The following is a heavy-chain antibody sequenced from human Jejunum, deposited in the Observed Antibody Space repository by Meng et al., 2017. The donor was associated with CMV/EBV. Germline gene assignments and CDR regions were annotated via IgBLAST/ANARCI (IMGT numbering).Heavy chain of an antibody. D-gene: IGHD2-8*01. CDR1: GFTFSSFW. Sequence: SCAASGFTFSSFWMTRVRQAPGKGLEWVTNINEDGSEKYYVDSVKGRFTISRDNARSSLYLQMSSLRDEDTAVYYCAKGVYHLDCWGQGTLVTVSS. J-gene: IGHJ4*02. V-gene: IGHV3-7*01. CDR2: INEDGSEK. CDR3: AKGVYHLDC.